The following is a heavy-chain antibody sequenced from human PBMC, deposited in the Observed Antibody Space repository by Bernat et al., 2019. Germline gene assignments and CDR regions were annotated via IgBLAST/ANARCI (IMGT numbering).Heavy chain of an antibody. CDR3: ARDLGNWPVASDRVLGY. CDR2: ISAYNGNT. D-gene: IGHD7-27*01. V-gene: IGHV1-18*01. Sequence: QVQLVQSGAEVKKPGASVKVSCKASGYTFTSYGISWVRQAPGQGLEWMGLISAYNGNTNYAQKLQGRVTITTDTSTSTAYMELRSLRSDDTAVYYCARDLGNWPVASDRVLGYWGPGTLVTVSS. J-gene: IGHJ4*02. CDR1: GYTFTSYG.